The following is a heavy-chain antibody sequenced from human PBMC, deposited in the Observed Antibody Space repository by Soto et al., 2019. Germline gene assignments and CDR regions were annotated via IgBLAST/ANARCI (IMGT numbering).Heavy chain of an antibody. D-gene: IGHD4-17*01. Sequence: SVTLSLTCSVSGGSVSDKTYYWSWIRQPPGKRLKWIGYVYYSGTTNYNPSLKSRVTISVDLSKNRFSLRLSSVTTADTALYYCARTTAVPNTLRSRYFFDYWGQGTLVTVSS. J-gene: IGHJ4*02. CDR3: ARTTAVPNTLRSRYFFDY. V-gene: IGHV4-61*01. CDR1: GGSVSDKTYY. CDR2: VYYSGTT.